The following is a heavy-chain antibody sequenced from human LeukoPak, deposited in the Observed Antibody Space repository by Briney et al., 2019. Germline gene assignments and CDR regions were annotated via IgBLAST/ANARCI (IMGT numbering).Heavy chain of an antibody. V-gene: IGHV4-39*01. CDR3: ARHGPADWFDP. J-gene: IGHJ5*02. Sequence: SETLSLTCTVSGGSISSSSYYWGWIREPPGKGLEWIGSIYYSGSTYYNPSLKSRVTISVDTSKNQFSLKLSSVTAADTAVYYCARHGPADWFDPWGQGTLVTVSS. D-gene: IGHD6-13*01. CDR1: GGSISSSSYY. CDR2: IYYSGST.